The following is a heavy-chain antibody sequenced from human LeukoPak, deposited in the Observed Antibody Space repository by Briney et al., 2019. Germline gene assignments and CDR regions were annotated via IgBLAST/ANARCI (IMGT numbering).Heavy chain of an antibody. D-gene: IGHD5-12*01. CDR3: ARVDIVATPYYYYYYYMDV. CDR2: MNPNSGGT. V-gene: IGHV1-2*02. CDR1: GYTFTGYY. Sequence: ASAKVSCKASGYTFTGYYMHWVRQAPGQGLEWMGWMNPNSGGTNYAQKFQGRVTMTRDTSISTAYMELSRLRSDDTAVYYCARVDIVATPYYYYYYYMDVWGKGTTVTVSS. J-gene: IGHJ6*03.